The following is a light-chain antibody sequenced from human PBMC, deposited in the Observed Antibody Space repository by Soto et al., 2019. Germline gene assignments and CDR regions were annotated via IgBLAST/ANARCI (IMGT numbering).Light chain of an antibody. CDR3: QQRSNWPGT. J-gene: IGKJ1*01. CDR1: QSVSSY. CDR2: DAS. V-gene: IGKV3-11*01. Sequence: ESVLTQSPATLYLSPGERATLSCSASQSVSSYLAWYQQQPGQAPRLLIYDASNRATGIPARFSGSGSGTDFTLIISSLEPEDFAVYFCQQRSNWPGTFGQGNKLEIK.